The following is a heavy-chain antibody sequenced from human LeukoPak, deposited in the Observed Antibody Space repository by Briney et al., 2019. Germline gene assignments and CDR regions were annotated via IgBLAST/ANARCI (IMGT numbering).Heavy chain of an antibody. CDR3: ARVTSTAPDC. CDR2: INPNSGRT. D-gene: IGHD2-21*02. Sequence: GASVKVSCKASGYTFTNYDINWVRQATGQGLEWMGWINPNSGRTGYAQRFQGRVTITINTSINTAYMELSSLRSEDTAVYYCARVTSTAPDCWGQGNLVSVSS. J-gene: IGHJ4*02. V-gene: IGHV1-8*03. CDR1: GYTFTNYD.